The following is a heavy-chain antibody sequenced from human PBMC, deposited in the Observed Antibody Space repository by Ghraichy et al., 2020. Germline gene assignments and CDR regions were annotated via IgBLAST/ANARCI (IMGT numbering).Heavy chain of an antibody. CDR3: ASAPREMAGPPWDY. V-gene: IGHV3-23*01. D-gene: IGHD5-24*01. CDR1: AFTFSNFA. Sequence: CAASAFTFSNFAMSWVRQGPGKGLEWVSSISGSGGVTFYADSVRGRFTISRDRSKKTLYLQMSSLRAGDTAVYYCASAPREMAGPPWDYWGQGTLVTVTS. J-gene: IGHJ4*02. CDR2: ISGSGGVT.